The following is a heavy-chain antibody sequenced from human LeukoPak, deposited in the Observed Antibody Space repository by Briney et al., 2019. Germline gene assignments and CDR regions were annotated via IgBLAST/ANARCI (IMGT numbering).Heavy chain of an antibody. V-gene: IGHV4-31*11. J-gene: IGHJ3*02. D-gene: IGHD6-19*01. CDR1: GGSISSGGYY. CDR3: ARVIRGSSGWFDDAFDI. CDR2: IYYSGNT. Sequence: SETLSLTCAVSGGSISSGGYYWSWIRQPPGKGLEWIGYIYYSGNTYYNPSLKSRVTISIDTSKNQFSLKLSSVTAADTAVYYCARVIRGSSGWFDDAFDIWGQGTMVTVSS.